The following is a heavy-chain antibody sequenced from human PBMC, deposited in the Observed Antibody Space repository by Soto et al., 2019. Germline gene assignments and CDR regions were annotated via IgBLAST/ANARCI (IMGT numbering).Heavy chain of an antibody. J-gene: IGHJ2*01. CDR1: GDSISSFY. Sequence: QMQLQESGPGLVKPSETLSLTCTGSGDSISSFYWSWIRQPPGKGLEWIGYIYYSGNTNYNPSLESRVTISVDTSKNLFSLKLSSVTAADTAVYFCARAGTNSRYFDLWGRGTLVTVSS. CDR3: ARAGTNSRYFDL. CDR2: IYYSGNT. D-gene: IGHD7-27*01. V-gene: IGHV4-59*01.